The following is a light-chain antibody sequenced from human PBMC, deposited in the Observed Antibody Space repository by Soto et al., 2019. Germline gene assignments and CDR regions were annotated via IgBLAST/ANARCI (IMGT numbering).Light chain of an antibody. Sequence: QSVLTQPPSASGSPGHSVTISCTGTSSDVGGYNYVSWYQQHPGKAPKLLIYEVNERPSGVPDRFSGSKSGNTASLTVSGLQAEDEADYYCSSYAGSNSYVFGTGTKLTVL. J-gene: IGLJ1*01. CDR1: SSDVGGYNY. CDR3: SSYAGSNSYV. V-gene: IGLV2-8*01. CDR2: EVN.